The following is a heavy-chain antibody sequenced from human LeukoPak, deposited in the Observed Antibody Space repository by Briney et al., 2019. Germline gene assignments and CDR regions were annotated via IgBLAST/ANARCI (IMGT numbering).Heavy chain of an antibody. Sequence: PGGSLRLSCAPSGFTFSSCAMHWVRQAPGKGLEYVSAISSNGGSTYYANSVKGRFTISRDNSKNTLYLQMGSLRAEEMAVYYCARVEDYYYYMDVWGKGTTVTVSS. CDR2: ISSNGGST. V-gene: IGHV3-64*01. J-gene: IGHJ6*03. CDR3: ARVEDYYYYMDV. D-gene: IGHD1-1*01. CDR1: GFTFSSCA.